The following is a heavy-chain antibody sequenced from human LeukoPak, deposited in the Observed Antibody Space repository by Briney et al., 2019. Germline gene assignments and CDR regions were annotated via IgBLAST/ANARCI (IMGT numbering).Heavy chain of an antibody. CDR1: GFLFSTPT. Sequence: GGSLRLSCAASGFLFSTPTVNWVRQAPGQGLEWVAALAAASGTRYYANSVKGRFTISRDNSKNTVFLQMNSLRVEDTAVYYCAKDKVPDGKWDIDYWGQGTLVTVSS. J-gene: IGHJ4*02. CDR3: AKDKVPDGKWDIDY. D-gene: IGHD1-26*01. V-gene: IGHV3-23*01. CDR2: LAAASGTR.